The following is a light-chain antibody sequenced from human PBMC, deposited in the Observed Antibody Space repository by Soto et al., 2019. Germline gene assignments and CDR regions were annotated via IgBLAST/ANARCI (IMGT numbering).Light chain of an antibody. CDR2: DGS. V-gene: IGKV1-5*01. CDR1: QNISRW. Sequence: DIQMTQSPAAQSAFVGDRVSITCRASQNISRWLAWYQQKPGKAPKLLIYDGSTLESGVPSRFSGSGSGTEFILTISSLQPDDFGSFYCREYSNGWRFGQGTKVDIK. J-gene: IGKJ1*01. CDR3: REYSNGWR.